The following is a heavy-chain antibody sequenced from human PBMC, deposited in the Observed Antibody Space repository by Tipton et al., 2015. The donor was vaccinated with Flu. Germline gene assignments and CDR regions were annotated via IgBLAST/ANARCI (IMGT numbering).Heavy chain of an antibody. CDR1: GFTFSSYA. CDR3: AKGLLWFGELSLFDY. J-gene: IGHJ4*02. CDR2: IWYDGSNK. V-gene: IGHV3-33*06. D-gene: IGHD3-10*01. Sequence: SLRLSCAASGFTFSSYAMHWVRQAPGKGLEWVAGIWYDGSNKYYADSVKGRFTISRDNSKNTLYLQMNSLRAEDTAVYYCAKGLLWFGELSLFDYWGQGTLVTVSS.